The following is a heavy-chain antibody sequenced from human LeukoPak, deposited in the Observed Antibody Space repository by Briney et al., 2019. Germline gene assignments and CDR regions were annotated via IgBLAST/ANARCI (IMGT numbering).Heavy chain of an antibody. CDR1: GFTLSDYY. J-gene: IGHJ5*02. CDR3: ARDFWSGFYTPYNWFDP. Sequence: GGSLRLTCAASGFTLSDYYLSWIRQAPGKGLEWVSYISSSGSSIYYADSVKGRFTISRDNGKNSLYLQMNSPRAEDTAVYYCARDFWSGFYTPYNWFDPWGRGTLVTVSS. CDR2: ISSSGSSI. V-gene: IGHV3-11*01. D-gene: IGHD3-3*01.